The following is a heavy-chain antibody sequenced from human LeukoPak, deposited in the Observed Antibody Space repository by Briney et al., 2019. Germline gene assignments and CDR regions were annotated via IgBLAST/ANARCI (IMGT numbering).Heavy chain of an antibody. CDR3: ARGSTSELGATTLYY. CDR2: IIPIFGSA. CDR1: GGTFSSYA. Sequence: ASVKVSCKASGGTFSSYAISWVRQAPGQGLEWMGGIIPIFGSANYAQKFQGRVTMTRDMSTSTVYMELSSLRSEDTAVYYCARGSTSELGATTLYYWGQGTLVTVSS. J-gene: IGHJ4*02. D-gene: IGHD1-26*01. V-gene: IGHV1-69*05.